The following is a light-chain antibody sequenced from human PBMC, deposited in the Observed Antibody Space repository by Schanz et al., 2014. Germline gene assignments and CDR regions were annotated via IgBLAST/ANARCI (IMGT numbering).Light chain of an antibody. CDR2: DAS. Sequence: EFVLTQSPGTLSLSPGERATLSCRATQSVSSSYLAWYQQKPGQAPRLLIYDASNRAEGIPARFSGSGSGTDFTLTISRLEPEDFAVYYCQQRGDWPRTFGQGTKVDFK. J-gene: IGKJ1*01. V-gene: IGKV3D-20*02. CDR3: QQRGDWPRT. CDR1: QSVSSSY.